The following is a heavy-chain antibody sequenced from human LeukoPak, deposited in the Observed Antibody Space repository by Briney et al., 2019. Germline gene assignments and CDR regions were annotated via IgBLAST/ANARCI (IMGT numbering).Heavy chain of an antibody. CDR3: AREKGDYYYYGMDV. Sequence: VGSLRLSCAASGFTVSSNYMSWVRQAPGKGLEWVSVIYSGGSTYYAYTVKGRFTISTDTSKNTLYLKMNSLRAEDTAVYYCAREKGDYYYYGMDVWGKGTTVTVSS. D-gene: IGHD1-26*01. V-gene: IGHV3-66*01. CDR1: GFTVSSNY. J-gene: IGHJ6*04. CDR2: IYSGGST.